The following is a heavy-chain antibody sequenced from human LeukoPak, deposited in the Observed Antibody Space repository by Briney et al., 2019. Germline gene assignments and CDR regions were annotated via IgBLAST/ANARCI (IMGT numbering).Heavy chain of an antibody. CDR3: ARGPGWNYFDY. V-gene: IGHV3-66*01. Sequence: GGSLRLSCAAFGXTVSSKYMSWVRQAPGKGLECVSVFYSGGSTYYADSVKGRFTISRDNSKNTLYFQMNSLRAEDTAVYYCARGPGWNYFDYWGQGTLVTVSS. CDR2: FYSGGST. D-gene: IGHD6-19*01. CDR1: GXTVSSKY. J-gene: IGHJ4*02.